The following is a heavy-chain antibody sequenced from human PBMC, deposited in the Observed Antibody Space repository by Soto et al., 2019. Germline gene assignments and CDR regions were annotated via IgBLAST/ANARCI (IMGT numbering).Heavy chain of an antibody. CDR3: ARVFSDSSSFFDP. D-gene: IGHD6-13*01. J-gene: IGHJ5*02. CDR2: IYYSGKT. Sequence: PSETLSLTCTVSGGSISSGGYYWSWIRQHPGKGLEWFWYIYYSGKTNYNPSLKSRVTISVDTSKNQFSLKLNSVTAADTAVYYCARVFSDSSSFFDPWGQGTLVTVSS. V-gene: IGHV4-31*03. CDR1: GGSISSGGYY.